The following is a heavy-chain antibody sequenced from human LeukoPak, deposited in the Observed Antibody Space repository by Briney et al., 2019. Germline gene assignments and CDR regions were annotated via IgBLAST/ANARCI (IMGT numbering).Heavy chain of an antibody. Sequence: ASVTVSCKASGYTFTSYGISWVRQAPGQGLEWMGWISAYNGNTNYAQKLQGRVTMTTDTSTSTAYMELRSLRSDDTAVYYCARFPVVGGTFRYYYYYGMDVWGQGTTVTVSS. D-gene: IGHD3-16*01. J-gene: IGHJ6*02. CDR3: ARFPVVGGTFRYYYYYGMDV. CDR2: ISAYNGNT. V-gene: IGHV1-18*01. CDR1: GYTFTSYG.